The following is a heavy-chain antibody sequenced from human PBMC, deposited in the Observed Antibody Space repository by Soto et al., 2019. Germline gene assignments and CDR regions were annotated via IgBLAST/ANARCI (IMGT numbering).Heavy chain of an antibody. CDR2: ITSSGSSI. V-gene: IGHV3-11*01. CDR3: ARGKGQLVPADGY. CDR1: GFTFSDYY. Sequence: GWSLRLSCAASGFTFSDYYMSWIRQAPGKGLEWVSYITSSGSSIYYADSVKGRFTISRDNAKNSLYLQMNSLRAEDTAVYYCARGKGQLVPADGYWGQGTLVTVSS. J-gene: IGHJ4*02. D-gene: IGHD6-6*01.